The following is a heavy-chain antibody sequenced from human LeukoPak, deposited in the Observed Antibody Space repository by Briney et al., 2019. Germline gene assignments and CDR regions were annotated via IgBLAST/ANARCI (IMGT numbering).Heavy chain of an antibody. J-gene: IGHJ4*02. CDR1: GFTLSIYT. V-gene: IGHV3-48*02. D-gene: IGHD5-18*01. Sequence: GGSLRLSCAASGFTLSIYTMNWVRQAPGKGLEWVSYMSTSGSISYADSVRGRFTISRDNAKNSLYLQMNSLRDEGTAVYYCARMIDYNYGYAFDYWGRGTLVTVSS. CDR3: ARMIDYNYGYAFDY. CDR2: MSTSGSI.